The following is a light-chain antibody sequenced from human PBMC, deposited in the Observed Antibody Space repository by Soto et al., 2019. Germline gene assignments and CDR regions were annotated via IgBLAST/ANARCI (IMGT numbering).Light chain of an antibody. CDR2: EVS. Sequence: QSALTQPASVSGSPGQSITISCTGTSSDVGGYNYVSWYQQHPGKAPKLMIYEVSNRPSGVSNRFSGSKSGNTASLTISELQAEDEADYYCRSYTSSSQGVFGTGTKLTVL. CDR3: RSYTSSSQGV. CDR1: SSDVGGYNY. J-gene: IGLJ1*01. V-gene: IGLV2-14*01.